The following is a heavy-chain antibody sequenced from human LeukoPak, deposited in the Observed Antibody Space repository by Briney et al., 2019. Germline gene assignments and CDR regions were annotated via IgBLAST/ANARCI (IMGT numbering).Heavy chain of an antibody. CDR3: ARDIPNYYDSSGSFDY. D-gene: IGHD3-22*01. J-gene: IGHJ4*02. CDR1: GFTFSSYS. V-gene: IGHV3-21*01. Sequence: GGSLRLSCAASGFTFSSYSMNWVRQAQGKGLEWVSSISSSSSYIYYADSGKGRFTIARDNAKNSLYLQMNSPRAEDTAVYYCARDIPNYYDSSGSFDYWGQGTLVTVSS. CDR2: ISSSSSYI.